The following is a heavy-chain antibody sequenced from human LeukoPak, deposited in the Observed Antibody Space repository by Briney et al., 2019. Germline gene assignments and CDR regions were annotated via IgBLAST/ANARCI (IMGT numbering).Heavy chain of an antibody. CDR3: AREGARWEPSFSAFDI. CDR2: FHRSGNT. J-gene: IGHJ3*02. V-gene: IGHV4-59*01. Sequence: SETLSLTCTVSGGSISSYYWTWIRQPPGKGLEWIGHFHRSGNTNYNPALKSRVTISVDTSKNQFSLKLSSVTAAGTAVYYCAREGARWEPSFSAFDIWGQGTMVTVSS. D-gene: IGHD1-26*01. CDR1: GGSISSYY.